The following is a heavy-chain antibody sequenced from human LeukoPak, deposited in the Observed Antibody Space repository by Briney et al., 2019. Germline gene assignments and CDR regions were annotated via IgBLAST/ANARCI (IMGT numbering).Heavy chain of an antibody. J-gene: IGHJ4*02. V-gene: IGHV3-33*01. Sequence: GGSLRLSCAASGFTFSSYGMHWVRQAPGKGLEWVAVIWYDGSNKYYADSVKGRFTISRDNSKNTLYLQMNSLRAEDTAVYYCARNALAVAGTGHFDYWGQGTLVTVSS. D-gene: IGHD6-19*01. CDR1: GFTFSSYG. CDR2: IWYDGSNK. CDR3: ARNALAVAGTGHFDY.